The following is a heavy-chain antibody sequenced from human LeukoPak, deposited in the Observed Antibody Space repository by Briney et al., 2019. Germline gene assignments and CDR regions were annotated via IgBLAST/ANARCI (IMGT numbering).Heavy chain of an antibody. J-gene: IGHJ4*02. CDR3: ARDPGYSAFDY. Sequence: GGSLRLSCAASGFTFTSYWMTWVRLVPGKGLEFVANINEDGSLKNHADSVKGRFTISRDNGENSVYLQMNSLSVDDTAVYYCARDPGYSAFDYWGQGVLVTVSS. CDR2: INEDGSLK. D-gene: IGHD5-12*01. CDR1: GFTFTSYW. V-gene: IGHV3-7*01.